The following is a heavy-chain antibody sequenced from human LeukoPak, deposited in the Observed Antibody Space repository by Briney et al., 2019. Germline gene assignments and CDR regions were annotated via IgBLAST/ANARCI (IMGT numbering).Heavy chain of an antibody. J-gene: IGHJ4*02. D-gene: IGHD3-22*01. Sequence: GGSLRLSCAASGFTFSSYSMNWVRQAPGKGLEWVSSISSSSSYIYYADSVKGRFTISRDNAKNSLYLQMNSLRAEDTAVYYCARVLGDSSGYYLEAFDYWGQGTLVTVSS. V-gene: IGHV3-21*01. CDR2: ISSSSSYI. CDR3: ARVLGDSSGYYLEAFDY. CDR1: GFTFSSYS.